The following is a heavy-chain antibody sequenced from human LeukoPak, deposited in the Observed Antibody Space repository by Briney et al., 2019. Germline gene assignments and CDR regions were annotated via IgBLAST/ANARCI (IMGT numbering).Heavy chain of an antibody. CDR2: ISYDGSNK. CDR3: ANQFRGYYYYMDV. D-gene: IGHD3-16*01. J-gene: IGHJ6*03. CDR1: GFTFSSYA. Sequence: GGSLRLSRAASGFTFSSYAMHWVRQAPGKGLEWVAVISYDGSNKYYADSVKGRFTISRDNSKNTLYLQMNSLRAEDTAVYYCANQFRGYYYYMDVWGKGTTVTVSS. V-gene: IGHV3-30-3*01.